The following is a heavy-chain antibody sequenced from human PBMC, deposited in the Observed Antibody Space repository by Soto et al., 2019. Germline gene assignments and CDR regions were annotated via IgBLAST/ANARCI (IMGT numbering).Heavy chain of an antibody. CDR1: RFTFSIYA. CDR3: AKDSTPRYCSSSSCYFGHYMDV. V-gene: IGHV3-23*01. Sequence: GGSLRLSCAASRFTFSIYAMSCVRQAPGKGLEWVSAISGSGGSTYYADSVKGRFTISRDNSKNTLYLQMNSLRAEDTAVYYCAKDSTPRYCSSSSCYFGHYMDVWGKGTTVTVSS. J-gene: IGHJ6*03. D-gene: IGHD2-2*01. CDR2: ISGSGGST.